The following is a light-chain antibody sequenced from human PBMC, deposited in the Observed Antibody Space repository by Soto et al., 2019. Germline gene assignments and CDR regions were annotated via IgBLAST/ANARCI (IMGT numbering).Light chain of an antibody. J-gene: IGKJ1*01. CDR3: QQYNGYWA. Sequence: DTQMPPSTSTLSASVGYRVTITCRASQSINIWLAWYQQKPGRAPKLLIYKASTLESGVPSRFSGSGSGTEFTLTIIFLQPDDFATYNCQQYNGYWAVGQGTKVDIK. CDR2: KAS. V-gene: IGKV1-5*03. CDR1: QSINIW.